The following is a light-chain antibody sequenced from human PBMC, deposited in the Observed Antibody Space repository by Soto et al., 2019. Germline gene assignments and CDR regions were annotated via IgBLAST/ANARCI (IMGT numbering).Light chain of an antibody. CDR1: SSDVGAYNY. Sequence: QSALTQPRSVSGSPGQSVTISCTGTSSDVGAYNYVSWYQQHPGKVPKLMIYDVSRRPSGVPDRFSGSKSGNTASLTISGLQADDDADYYCCSYAGSYTLVFGGGTKLTVL. CDR3: CSYAGSYTLV. V-gene: IGLV2-11*01. J-gene: IGLJ3*02. CDR2: DVS.